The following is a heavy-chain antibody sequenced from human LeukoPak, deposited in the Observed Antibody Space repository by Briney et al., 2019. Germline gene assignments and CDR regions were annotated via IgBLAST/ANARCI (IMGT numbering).Heavy chain of an antibody. Sequence: PSETLSLTCAVYGGSFSGYYWSWIRQPPGKALEWIGEINHSGSTNYNPSLKSRVTISVDTSKNQFSLKLSSVTAADTAVYYCARGSVDFWSGYLYFDYWGQGTLVTVSS. D-gene: IGHD3-3*01. CDR1: GGSFSGYY. CDR2: INHSGST. V-gene: IGHV4-34*01. CDR3: ARGSVDFWSGYLYFDY. J-gene: IGHJ4*02.